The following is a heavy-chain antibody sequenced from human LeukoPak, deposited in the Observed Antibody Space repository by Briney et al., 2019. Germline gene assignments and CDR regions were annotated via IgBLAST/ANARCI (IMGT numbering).Heavy chain of an antibody. V-gene: IGHV4-39*01. Sequence: SETLRLSCAVSGVSFSSSGYYWVWIRQPPGKGLEWIGSISYGGHTYYSPSLRCRVTISVDRSNNRFSLHLSSVTAADTAIYYCARQIALAGEYAFDIWNQGQGTTVSS. D-gene: IGHD6-19*01. CDR3: ARQIALAGEYAFDI. CDR1: GVSFSSSGYY. J-gene: IGHJ3*02. CDR2: ISYGGHT.